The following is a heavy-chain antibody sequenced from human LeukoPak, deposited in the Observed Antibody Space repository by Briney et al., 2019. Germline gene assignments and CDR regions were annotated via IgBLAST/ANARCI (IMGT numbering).Heavy chain of an antibody. D-gene: IGHD1-26*01. CDR3: ARGPTTGPYGMDV. CDR1: GGSISSYY. J-gene: IGHJ6*02. V-gene: IGHV4-59*01. Sequence: SETLSLTCTVSGGSISSYYWSWIRQPPGKGLEWIAYISDIGSINYNPSLKSRVTTSLDTSKNQFSLKLSSVTAADTAVYYCARGPTTGPYGMDVWGQGTTVTVSS. CDR2: ISDIGSI.